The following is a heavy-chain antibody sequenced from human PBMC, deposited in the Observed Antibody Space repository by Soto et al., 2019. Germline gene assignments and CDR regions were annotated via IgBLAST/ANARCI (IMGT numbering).Heavy chain of an antibody. V-gene: IGHV3-23*01. CDR1: GFTFSSYA. CDR2: ISGSGGST. Sequence: GGSLRLSCAASGFTFSSYAMSWVRQAPGKGLEWVSAISGSGGSTYYADSVKGRFTISRDNSKNTLYLQMNSLRAEDTAVYYCAKLFWYNDPFLTVIDNWGLGAVLTISS. CDR3: AKLFWYNDPFLTVIDN. J-gene: IGHJ1*01. D-gene: IGHD4-17*01.